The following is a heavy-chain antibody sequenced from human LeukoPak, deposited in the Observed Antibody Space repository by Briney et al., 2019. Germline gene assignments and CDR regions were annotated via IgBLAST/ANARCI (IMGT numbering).Heavy chain of an antibody. CDR2: VYPRGNT. CDR1: GDSISSGSYY. J-gene: IGHJ4*02. CDR3: ARGGHYYDSSGYGLDY. Sequence: SETLSLTCTVSGDSISSGSYYWSWIRQPAGKGLEWIGRVYPRGNTDCNPSLKSRVTISIDTSKNHFSLNLSSVTAADTAVYYCARGGHYYDSSGYGLDYWGQGTLVTVSS. D-gene: IGHD3-22*01. V-gene: IGHV4-61*02.